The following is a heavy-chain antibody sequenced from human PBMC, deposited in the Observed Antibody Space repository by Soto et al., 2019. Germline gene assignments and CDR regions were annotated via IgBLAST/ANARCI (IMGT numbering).Heavy chain of an antibody. V-gene: IGHV1-69*01. Sequence: QVQLVQSGAEVKKPGSSVKVSCKASGGTFSSYAISWVRQAPGQGLEWMGGIIPIFGTANYAQKFQGRVTIAAAEPTSAAHMELSSLRHEDTAVYYCARVVRTTVVTRGPFDYWGQGTLVTVSS. J-gene: IGHJ4*02. D-gene: IGHD4-17*01. CDR3: ARVVRTTVVTRGPFDY. CDR2: IIPIFGTA. CDR1: GGTFSSYA.